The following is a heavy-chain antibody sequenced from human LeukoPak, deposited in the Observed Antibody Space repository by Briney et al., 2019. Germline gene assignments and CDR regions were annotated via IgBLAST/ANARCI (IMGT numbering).Heavy chain of an antibody. V-gene: IGHV3-9*01. D-gene: IGHD3-9*01. CDR2: ISWNSGSI. J-gene: IGHJ4*02. Sequence: GGSLRLSCAASGFTFDDYAVHWVRQAPGKGLEWVSGISWNSGSIGYADSVKGRFTISRDNAKNSLYLQMNSLRAEDTALYYCAKGGYYDILTGYYQFDYWGQGTLVTVSS. CDR1: GFTFDDYA. CDR3: AKGGYYDILTGYYQFDY.